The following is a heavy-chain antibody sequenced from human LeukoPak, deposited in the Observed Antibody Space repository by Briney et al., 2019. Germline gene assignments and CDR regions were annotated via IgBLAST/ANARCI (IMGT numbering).Heavy chain of an antibody. CDR1: GFIFSGYG. CDR3: ARYGNGEWLAHYAFDV. Sequence: GGSRRLSCARSGFIFSGYGMSGVGQAPGKGREGGAKKNQDESERNYVDSVKGRFTISRDNAKNSLDLQMNSLRAEDTAVYYCARYGNGEWLAHYAFDVWGQGTMVTVSS. D-gene: IGHD6-19*01. CDR2: KNQDESER. V-gene: IGHV3-7*01. J-gene: IGHJ3*01.